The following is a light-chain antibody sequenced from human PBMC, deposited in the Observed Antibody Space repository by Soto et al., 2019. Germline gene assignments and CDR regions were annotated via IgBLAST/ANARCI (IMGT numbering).Light chain of an antibody. V-gene: IGKV3-15*01. Sequence: EIVMTQSPATLSVSPGERATLSCRASQSVSSNLAWYQQKPGQAPRLLIYGASTRATGIPARFSGSGSGTEFTLTISSLPFEDFAVYYCQQYNNWPRTFGQGTKVDIK. CDR2: GAS. J-gene: IGKJ1*01. CDR1: QSVSSN. CDR3: QQYNNWPRT.